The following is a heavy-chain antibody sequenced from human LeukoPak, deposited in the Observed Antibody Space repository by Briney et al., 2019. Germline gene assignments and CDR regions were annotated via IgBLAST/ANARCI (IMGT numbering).Heavy chain of an antibody. V-gene: IGHV4-59*01. CDR2: IYSSGST. CDR3: AREGGAGAFDI. CDR1: GGSISTYS. Sequence: PSETLSLTCSVSGGSISTYSWSWIRQPPGKGLEWIGYIYSSGSTNYNPSLKSRVTLSVDTSQNQCSLKLSSVTAADTAVYYGAREGGAGAFDIWGQGTMVTVSS. J-gene: IGHJ3*02. D-gene: IGHD3-16*01.